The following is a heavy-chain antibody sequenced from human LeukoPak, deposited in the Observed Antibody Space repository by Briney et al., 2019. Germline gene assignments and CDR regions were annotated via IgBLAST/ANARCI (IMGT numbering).Heavy chain of an antibody. CDR3: ARDLFRSGVQY. J-gene: IGHJ4*02. CDR1: GGSISSHY. CDR2: IYYSGST. V-gene: IGHV4-59*11. D-gene: IGHD3-10*01. Sequence: PSETLSLTCTVSGGSISSHYWSWIRQPPGQGLEWIGYIYYSGSTNYNPSLKSRVTISVDTSKNQFSLKLSSVTAADTAVHYCARDLFRSGVQYWGQGTLVTVSS.